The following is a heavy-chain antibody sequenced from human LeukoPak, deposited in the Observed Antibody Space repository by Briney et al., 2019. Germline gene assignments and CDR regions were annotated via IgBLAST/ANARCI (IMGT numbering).Heavy chain of an antibody. CDR3: ALAIGVVTIDAFDI. CDR2: INHSGST. Sequence: PETLSLTCAVYGGSFSGYYWSWIRQPPGKGLEWIGEINHSGSTNYNPSLKSRVTISVDTSKNQFSLKLSSVTAADTAVYYCALAIGVVTIDAFDIWGQGTMVTVSS. J-gene: IGHJ3*02. V-gene: IGHV4-34*01. D-gene: IGHD3-3*01. CDR1: GGSFSGYY.